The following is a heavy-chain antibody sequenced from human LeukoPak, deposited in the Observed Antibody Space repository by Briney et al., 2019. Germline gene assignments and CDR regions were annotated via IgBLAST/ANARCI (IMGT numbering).Heavy chain of an antibody. V-gene: IGHV1-46*03. Sequence: ASVKVSCKASGYTFTSYYMHWVRQAPGQGLEWMGIINPSGGSTSYAQKFQGRVTMTRDTSTSTIYMELSSLRSEDTAVYYCARAKIFGVVIDAFGIWGQGTMVTVSS. J-gene: IGHJ3*02. CDR3: ARAKIFGVVIDAFGI. CDR2: INPSGGST. D-gene: IGHD3-3*01. CDR1: GYTFTSYY.